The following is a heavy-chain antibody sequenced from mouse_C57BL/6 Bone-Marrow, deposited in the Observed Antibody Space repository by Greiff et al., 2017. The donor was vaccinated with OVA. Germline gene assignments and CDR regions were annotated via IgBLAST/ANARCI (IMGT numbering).Heavy chain of an antibody. V-gene: IGHV1-69*01. CDR1: GYTFTSYW. CDR2: IDPSDSYT. CDR3: ASYYGSSYWYFDV. D-gene: IGHD1-1*01. Sequence: QVHVKQPGAELVMPGASVKLSCKASGYTFTSYWMHWVKQRPGHGLEWIGEIDPSDSYTNYNQKFKGKSTLTVDKSSSTAYMQLSSLTSEDSAVYYCASYYGSSYWYFDVWGTGTTDTVSS. J-gene: IGHJ1*03.